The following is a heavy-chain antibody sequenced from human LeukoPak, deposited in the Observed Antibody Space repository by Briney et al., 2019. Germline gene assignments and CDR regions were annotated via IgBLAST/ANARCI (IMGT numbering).Heavy chain of an antibody. Sequence: GASVKVSCKASGYTFTSYAMHWVRQAPGQRLEWMGWINAGNGNTKYSQKSQGRVTITRDTSASTAYMELSSLRSEDTAVYYCARSRITMVRGVADNWFDPWGQGTLVTVSS. CDR1: GYTFTSYA. D-gene: IGHD3-10*01. CDR2: INAGNGNT. V-gene: IGHV1-3*01. CDR3: ARSRITMVRGVADNWFDP. J-gene: IGHJ5*02.